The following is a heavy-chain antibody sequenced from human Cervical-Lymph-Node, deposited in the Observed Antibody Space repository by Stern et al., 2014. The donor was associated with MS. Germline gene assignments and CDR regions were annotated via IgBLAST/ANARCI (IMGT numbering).Heavy chain of an antibody. CDR2: ISSGGSYI. V-gene: IGHV3-21*01. CDR3: ARGRGGNYRYYFDY. CDR1: GFTFSSYS. J-gene: IGHJ4*02. Sequence: EVQLVDSGGGLVKPGGSLRLSCAASGFTFSSYSMNWVRQAPGKGLEWVASISSGGSYIYYADSLKGRFTISRDNAKNSLYLQMNSLRAEDTAVYYCARGRGGNYRYYFDYWGQGTLVTVSS. D-gene: IGHD4-23*01.